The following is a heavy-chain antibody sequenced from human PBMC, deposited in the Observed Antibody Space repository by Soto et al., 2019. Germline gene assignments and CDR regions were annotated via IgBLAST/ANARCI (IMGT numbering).Heavy chain of an antibody. Sequence: ASVKVSCKASGYTFATYALHWVRQAPGQRLEWMGCINAANGNTKYSQKFQGRVTLTRDTSTDTAYMELSNLRSEDTAVYYCATESNSRELLIRPHFDSWSRGTLVTVSS. D-gene: IGHD3-10*01. J-gene: IGHJ4*02. CDR2: INAANGNT. CDR1: GYTFATYA. V-gene: IGHV1-3*01. CDR3: ATESNSRELLIRPHFDS.